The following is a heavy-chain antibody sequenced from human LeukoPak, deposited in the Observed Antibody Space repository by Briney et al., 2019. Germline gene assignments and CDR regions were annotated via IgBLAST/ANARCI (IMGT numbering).Heavy chain of an antibody. D-gene: IGHD2-2*01. CDR2: IFTSGST. J-gene: IGHJ5*02. V-gene: IGHV4-4*07. CDR1: GDSISSYY. CDR3: ARWGTYASTSNWFDP. Sequence: SETLSLTCNVSGDSISSYYWTWIRQPAGKGLQWIGRIFTSGSTSYNPSLKSRLTISLDMSKNQFSLKLTSVTAADTAVYYCARWGTYASTSNWFDPWGQGTLVTVSS.